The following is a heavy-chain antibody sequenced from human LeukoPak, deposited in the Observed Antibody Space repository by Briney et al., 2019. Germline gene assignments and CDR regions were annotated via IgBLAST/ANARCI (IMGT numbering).Heavy chain of an antibody. J-gene: IGHJ4*02. CDR3: ATYPLKITMIVVVTSKYYFDY. CDR1: GYTLTELS. CDR2: FDPEDGET. V-gene: IGHV1-24*01. Sequence: SVKVSCKVSGYTLTELSMHWVRQAPGKGLEWMGGFDPEDGETIYAQKFQGRVTMTEDTSTDTAYMELSSLRSEDTAVYYCATYPLKITMIVVVTSKYYFDYWGQGTLVTVSS. D-gene: IGHD3-22*01.